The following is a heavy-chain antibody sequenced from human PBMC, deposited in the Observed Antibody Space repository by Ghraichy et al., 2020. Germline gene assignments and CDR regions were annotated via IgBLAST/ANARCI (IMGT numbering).Heavy chain of an antibody. D-gene: IGHD2-15*01. J-gene: IGHJ4*02. Sequence: SETLSLTCAVPGGSISGSNWWSWVRRPPGKGLEWIGEIYHSGSTNYNPSLKSRVTISVDKSKNQFSLMLSSVTAADTALYYCARGPHGGYFDYWGQGTLVTVSS. V-gene: IGHV4-4*02. CDR1: GGSISGSNW. CDR2: IYHSGST. CDR3: ARGPHGGYFDY.